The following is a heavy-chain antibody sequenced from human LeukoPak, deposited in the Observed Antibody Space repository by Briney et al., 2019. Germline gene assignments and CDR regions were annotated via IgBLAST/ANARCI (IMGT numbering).Heavy chain of an antibody. Sequence: SQTLSLTCAVFGGSMMTSGYAWTWLRQPPWKGLEWIGYMWDSANNYYSPSLKSRVTISLDKSKNLFSLKINSVTGADTAVYSCAKGDVEEWFDSWCPGILVTVSS. V-gene: IGHV4-30-2*01. CDR1: GGSMMTSGYA. CDR3: AKGDVEEWFDS. D-gene: IGHD3-16*01. J-gene: IGHJ5*01. CDR2: MWDSANN.